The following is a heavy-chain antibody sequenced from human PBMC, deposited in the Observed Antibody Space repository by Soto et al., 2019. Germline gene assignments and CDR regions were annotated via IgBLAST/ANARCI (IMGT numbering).Heavy chain of an antibody. Sequence: NPGGSLRLSCSASGFTFSDENMSWVRQVPGKGLEWVSGISGGGSYIFYADSVQGRFSISRDNPKNSLFLEMNSLRVEDTAVYYCARAYCSGATCYGGEFAFDIWGQGTMVTVSS. J-gene: IGHJ3*02. V-gene: IGHV3-21*06. CDR2: ISGGGSYI. CDR3: ARAYCSGATCYGGEFAFDI. CDR1: GFTFSDEN. D-gene: IGHD2-15*01.